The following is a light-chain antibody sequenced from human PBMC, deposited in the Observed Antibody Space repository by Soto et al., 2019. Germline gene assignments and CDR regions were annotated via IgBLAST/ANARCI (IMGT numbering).Light chain of an antibody. J-gene: IGKJ2*01. CDR2: DTS. CDR1: QTISNY. Sequence: EVVLTQSPATLSLSPGEGATLSCRASQTISNYLAWYQHKPGQAPRLLIYDTSTRATGIADRFSGSGSGTDFTRTISSVEAEDVAVYYCQQRANWPPGTFGQGTKLEI. V-gene: IGKV3-11*01. CDR3: QQRANWPPGT.